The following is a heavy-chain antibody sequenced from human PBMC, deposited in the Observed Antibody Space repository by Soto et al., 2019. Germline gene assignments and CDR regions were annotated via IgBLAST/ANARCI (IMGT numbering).Heavy chain of an antibody. D-gene: IGHD1-7*01. CDR3: AHRLTLNSDWNYGRFDY. CDR1: GFSLITYGVG. CDR2: IYWDDDK. Sequence: QITLKESGPTLVKPTQTLTLTCTFSGFSLITYGVGVGWVRQPPGKALEWLALIYWDDDKRYSPSLKSRLTITKDTSKNHVVLTMTNMDPVDTATYYCAHRLTLNSDWNYGRFDYWGQGTLVTVSS. V-gene: IGHV2-5*02. J-gene: IGHJ4*02.